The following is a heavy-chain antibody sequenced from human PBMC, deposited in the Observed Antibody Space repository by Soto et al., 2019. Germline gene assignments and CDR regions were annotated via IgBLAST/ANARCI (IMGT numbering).Heavy chain of an antibody. D-gene: IGHD1-1*01. J-gene: IGHJ6*03. CDR1: GYTFTSYG. Sequence: ASVKVSCKASGYTFTSYGISWVRQAPGQGLEWMGWISAYNGNTNYAQKLQGRVTMTTDTSTSTAYMELRSLRSDDTAVYYCASDQNWNYGYYYMDVWGKGTTVTVSS. CDR3: ASDQNWNYGYYYMDV. V-gene: IGHV1-18*01. CDR2: ISAYNGNT.